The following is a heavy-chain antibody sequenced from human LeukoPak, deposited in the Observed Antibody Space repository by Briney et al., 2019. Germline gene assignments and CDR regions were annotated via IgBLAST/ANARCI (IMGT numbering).Heavy chain of an antibody. CDR3: AKKRLREFWSHNYYYMDV. CDR1: GFTFSSYE. CDR2: ISDTGSTI. V-gene: IGHV3-48*03. J-gene: IGHJ6*03. D-gene: IGHD3-10*01. Sequence: GGSLRLSCAASGFTFSSYELNWVRQAPGKGLEWVSYISDTGSTIYYADSVKGRFTISRDNSKNTLYLQMNSLRAEDTAVYYCAKKRLREFWSHNYYYMDVWGKGTTVTISS.